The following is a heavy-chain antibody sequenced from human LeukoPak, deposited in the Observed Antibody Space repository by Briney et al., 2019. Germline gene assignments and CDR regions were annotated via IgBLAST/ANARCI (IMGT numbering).Heavy chain of an antibody. D-gene: IGHD2-15*01. CDR3: ANLIGDCSGGSCYWHFQH. Sequence: SVKVSCKASGGTFSSYAISWVRQAPGQGLEWMGGIIPIFGTANYAQKFQGRVTITADESTSTAYMELSSLRSEDTAVYYCANLIGDCSGGSCYWHFQHWGQGTLVTVSS. V-gene: IGHV1-69*13. CDR2: IIPIFGTA. J-gene: IGHJ1*01. CDR1: GGTFSSYA.